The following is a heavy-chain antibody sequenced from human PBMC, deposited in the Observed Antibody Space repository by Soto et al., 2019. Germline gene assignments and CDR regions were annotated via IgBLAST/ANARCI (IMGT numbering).Heavy chain of an antibody. D-gene: IGHD1-26*01. CDR1: GGSISSSNW. J-gene: IGHJ4*02. V-gene: IGHV4-4*02. CDR3: AREQWQLFRKFYSSDY. Sequence: SETLSLTCAVSGGSISSSNWWSWVRQPPGKGLEWIGEIYHSGNTNYNPSLKSRVTMAVDKSRNQFSLKLSSVTAADTAVYYCAREQWQLFRKFYSSDYSGQATLVTLSS. CDR2: IYHSGNT.